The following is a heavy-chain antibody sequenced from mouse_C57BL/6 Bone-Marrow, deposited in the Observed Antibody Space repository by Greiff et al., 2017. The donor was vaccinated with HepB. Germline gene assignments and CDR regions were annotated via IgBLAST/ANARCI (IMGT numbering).Heavy chain of an antibody. J-gene: IGHJ2*01. V-gene: IGHV14-2*01. CDR3: ARSPYYYGSREGDFDY. CDR2: IDPEDGET. Sequence: EVQRVESGAELVKPGASVKLSCTASGFNIKDYYMHWVKQRTEQGLEWIGRIDPEDGETKYAPKFQGKATITADTSSNAAYLQLSSLTSEDTAVYYCARSPYYYGSREGDFDYWGQGTTLTVSS. CDR1: GFNIKDYY. D-gene: IGHD1-1*01.